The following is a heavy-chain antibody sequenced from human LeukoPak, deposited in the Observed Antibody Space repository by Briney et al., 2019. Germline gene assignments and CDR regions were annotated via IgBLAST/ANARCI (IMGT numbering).Heavy chain of an antibody. J-gene: IGHJ4*02. CDR1: GFTFDDYA. CDR2: ISWNSGSI. Sequence: PGGSLRLSCAASGFTFDDYAMHWVRQAPGKGLEWVSGISWNSGSIGYADSVKGRFTISRDNAKNSLYLQMNSLRAEDTALYYCAKEGNYDILTGYYTYFDYWGQGTLVTVSS. V-gene: IGHV3-9*01. CDR3: AKEGNYDILTGYYTYFDY. D-gene: IGHD3-9*01.